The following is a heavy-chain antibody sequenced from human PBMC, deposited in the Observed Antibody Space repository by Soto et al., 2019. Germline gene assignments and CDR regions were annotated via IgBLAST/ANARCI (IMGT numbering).Heavy chain of an antibody. CDR2: ISGSGGST. D-gene: IGHD3-10*01. J-gene: IGHJ5*01. CDR1: GFTFSSYG. V-gene: IGHV3-23*01. CDR3: AKAGAREGLFLCFGQHQNWFDP. Sequence: GGSLRLSCAASGFTFSSYGMSWVRQAPGKGLEWVSAISGSGGSTYYADSVKGRFTISRDNSKNTLYLQMNSLRAEDTAVYYSAKAGAREGLFLCFGQHQNWFDPWGQGPMVAVYS.